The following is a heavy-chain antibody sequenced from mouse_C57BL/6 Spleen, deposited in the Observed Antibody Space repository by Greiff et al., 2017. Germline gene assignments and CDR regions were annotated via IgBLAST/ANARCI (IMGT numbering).Heavy chain of an antibody. V-gene: IGHV1-82*01. CDR3: ARFLLSNAMDY. Sequence: QVQLQQSGPELVKPGASVKISCKASGYAFSSSWMNWVKQRPGKGLEWIGRIYPGDGDTNYNGKFQGKATLAEDKSSSTAYMPLSSLTSEDSAVYFCARFLLSNAMDYWGQGTSVTVSS. CDR2: IYPGDGDT. CDR1: GYAFSSSW. J-gene: IGHJ4*01. D-gene: IGHD2-10*01.